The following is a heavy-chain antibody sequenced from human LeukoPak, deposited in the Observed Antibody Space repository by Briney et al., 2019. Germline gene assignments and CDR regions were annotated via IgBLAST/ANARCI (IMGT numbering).Heavy chain of an antibody. D-gene: IGHD3-9*01. J-gene: IGHJ5*02. Sequence: ALVKVSCKASGYTFTSHYMHWVRQAPGQGLEWMGIINPSSGSTSYAQKFQGRITMTRDTSTSTVYMELNSLRSEDTAVYYCTRGMDILTGYWFDPWGQGTLVIVSS. V-gene: IGHV1-46*01. CDR2: INPSSGST. CDR3: TRGMDILTGYWFDP. CDR1: GYTFTSHY.